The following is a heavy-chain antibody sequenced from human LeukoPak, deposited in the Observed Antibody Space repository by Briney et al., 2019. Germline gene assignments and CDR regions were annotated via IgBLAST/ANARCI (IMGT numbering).Heavy chain of an antibody. J-gene: IGHJ4*02. CDR1: GGTFSSYA. CDR3: ANYYDSSGSFDY. CDR2: IIPIFGTA. D-gene: IGHD3-22*01. Sequence: ASVKVSCKASGGTFSSYAISWVRQAPGRGLEWMGGIIPIFGTANYAQKFQGRVTITTDESTGTAYMELSSLRSEDTAVYYCANYYDSSGSFDYWGQGTQVTVSS. V-gene: IGHV1-69*05.